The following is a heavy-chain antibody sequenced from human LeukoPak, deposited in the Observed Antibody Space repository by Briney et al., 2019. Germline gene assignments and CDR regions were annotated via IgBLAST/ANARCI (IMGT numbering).Heavy chain of an antibody. D-gene: IGHD3-10*01. J-gene: IGHJ4*02. CDR3: AVGGVDYYFDY. V-gene: IGHV1-2*02. CDR1: GYTFTGYY. Sequence: ASVKVSCKTSGYTFTGYYIHWVRQAPGQGLEWMGWSNPNNGDTNYAQRFQGRVTMTRDTSLRTVYMELTRLRSDDTAVYYCAVGGVDYYFDYWGQGTRVTVSS. CDR2: SNPNNGDT.